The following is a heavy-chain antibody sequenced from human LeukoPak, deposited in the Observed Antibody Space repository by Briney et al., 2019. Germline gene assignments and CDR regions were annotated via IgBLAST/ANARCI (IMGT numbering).Heavy chain of an antibody. Sequence: PGGSLRLSCAASGFTFSSYSMNWVRQAPGKGLEWVSSISSSSSYIYYADSVKGRFTISRDNAMNTLYLQMNSLRAEDSALYYCTRDMQGSRLYLVGSQNDWGQGTLVTVSS. D-gene: IGHD1-26*01. V-gene: IGHV3-21*01. J-gene: IGHJ4*02. CDR2: ISSSSSYI. CDR3: TRDMQGSRLYLVGSQND. CDR1: GFTFSSYS.